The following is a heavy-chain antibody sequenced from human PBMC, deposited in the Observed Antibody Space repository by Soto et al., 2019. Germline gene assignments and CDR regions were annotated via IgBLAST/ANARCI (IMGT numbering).Heavy chain of an antibody. J-gene: IGHJ6*02. Sequence: GASVKVSCKASGYTFTGYYMHWVLQAPGQGLDWMGLINPNSGGTNYAQKFQGWVTMTRDTSISTAYMELSRLRSNDTAVYYCARNPRTYGSGSYSASDYYYYYGMDVWGQGTTVTVSS. V-gene: IGHV1-2*04. CDR3: ARNPRTYGSGSYSASDYYYYYGMDV. CDR1: GYTFTGYY. CDR2: INPNSGGT. D-gene: IGHD3-10*01.